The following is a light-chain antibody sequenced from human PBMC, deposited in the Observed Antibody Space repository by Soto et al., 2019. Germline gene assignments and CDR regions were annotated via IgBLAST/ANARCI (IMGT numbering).Light chain of an antibody. V-gene: IGLV2-11*01. Sequence: QSVLTQPRSVSGSPGQSVTISCTGTSSDVGGYNYVSWYQQHPGKAPKLMIYDVSKRPSGVPDRFSGSKSGNTASLTNSGLQAEDEAYYYCSSYTTSSTLVFGGGTKLTVL. J-gene: IGLJ3*02. CDR1: SSDVGGYNY. CDR2: DVS. CDR3: SSYTTSSTLV.